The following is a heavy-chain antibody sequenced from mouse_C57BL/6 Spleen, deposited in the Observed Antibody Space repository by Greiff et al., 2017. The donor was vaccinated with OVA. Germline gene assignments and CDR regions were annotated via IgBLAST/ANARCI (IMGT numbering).Heavy chain of an antibody. Sequence: QVQLQQPGAELVKPGASVKLSCKASGYTFTSYWMHWVKQRPGQGLEWIGMIHPNSGSTNYNEKFKSKATLTVDKSSSTAYMQLSSLTSEDSAVYYCARDYTTVVAHYLDYWGQGTTLTVSS. J-gene: IGHJ2*01. CDR3: ARDYTTVVAHYLDY. D-gene: IGHD1-1*01. V-gene: IGHV1-64*01. CDR1: GYTFTSYW. CDR2: IHPNSGST.